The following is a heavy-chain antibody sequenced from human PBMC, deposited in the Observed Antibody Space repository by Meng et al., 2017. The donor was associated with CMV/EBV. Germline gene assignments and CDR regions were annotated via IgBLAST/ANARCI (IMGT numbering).Heavy chain of an antibody. CDR1: GFTFSSYA. D-gene: IGHD5-18*01. V-gene: IGHV3-30*04. CDR2: ISYDGSNK. CDR3: ARGVDTAPLGMDI. J-gene: IGHJ6*02. Sequence: AGSLRLSCAASGFTFSSYAMHWVRQAPGKGLEWVAVISYDGSNKYYADSVKGRFTISRDNSKNTLYLQMNSLRAEDTAVYYCARGVDTAPLGMDIWGQGTTVTVSS.